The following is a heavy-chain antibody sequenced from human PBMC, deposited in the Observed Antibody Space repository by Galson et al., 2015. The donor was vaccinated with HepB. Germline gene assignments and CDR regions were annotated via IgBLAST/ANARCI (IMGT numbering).Heavy chain of an antibody. Sequence: SLRLSCAASGFTFSSYGMHWVRQAPGKGLEWVAVISYDGSNKYYADSVKGRFTISRDNSKNTLYLQVNSLRAEDTAVYYCAKDNSVGAFDIWGQGTMVTVSS. V-gene: IGHV3-30*18. J-gene: IGHJ3*02. D-gene: IGHD4-23*01. CDR2: ISYDGSNK. CDR1: GFTFSSYG. CDR3: AKDNSVGAFDI.